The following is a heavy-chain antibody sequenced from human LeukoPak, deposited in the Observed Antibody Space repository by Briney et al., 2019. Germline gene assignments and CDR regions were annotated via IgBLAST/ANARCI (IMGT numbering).Heavy chain of an antibody. CDR3: AREPKDWYGVDY. D-gene: IGHD3/OR15-3a*01. CDR1: GGSIRSYY. V-gene: IGHV4-59*01. J-gene: IGHJ4*02. CDR2: IYYSGST. Sequence: PSETLSLTCTVSGGSIRSYYWSWIRQPPGKGLEWIGYIYYSGSTNYNPSLKSRVTISVDTSKNQFSLKLSSVTAADTAVYYCAREPKDWYGVDYWGQGTLVTVSS.